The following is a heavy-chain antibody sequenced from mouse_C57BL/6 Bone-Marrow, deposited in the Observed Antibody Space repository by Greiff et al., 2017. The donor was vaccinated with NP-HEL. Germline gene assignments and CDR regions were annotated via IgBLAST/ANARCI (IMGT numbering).Heavy chain of an antibody. V-gene: IGHV1-82*01. CDR2: IYPGDGDT. D-gene: IGHD2-4*01. CDR1: GYAFSSSW. CDR3: ARGGIYYEDAMDY. J-gene: IGHJ4*01. Sequence: QVQLQQSGPELVKPGASVKISCKASGYAFSSSWMNWVKQRPGKGLEWIGRIYPGDGDTNYNGKFKGKATLTADKSSSTAYMQLSSLTSEDSAVYFCARGGIYYEDAMDYWGQGTSVTVSS.